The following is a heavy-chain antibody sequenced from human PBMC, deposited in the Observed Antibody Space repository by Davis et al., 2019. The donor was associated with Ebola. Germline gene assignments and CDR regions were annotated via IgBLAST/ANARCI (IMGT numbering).Heavy chain of an antibody. CDR1: GGSISSSNW. J-gene: IGHJ4*02. Sequence: SETLSLTCTVSGGSISSSNWWSWIRQPPGKGLEWIGYIYYSGSTTYNPSLKSRVTISVDTSRNQFSLQLTSVTAADTAVYYCARDFDYWGQGTLVTVSS. CDR3: ARDFDY. CDR2: IYYSGST. V-gene: IGHV4-61*01.